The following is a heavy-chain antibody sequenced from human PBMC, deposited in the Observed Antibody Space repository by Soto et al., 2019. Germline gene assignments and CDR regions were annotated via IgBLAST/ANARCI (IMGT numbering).Heavy chain of an antibody. CDR1: GGSFSGYY. D-gene: IGHD6-6*01. J-gene: IGHJ3*02. Sequence: SSETLSLTCAVYGGSFSGYYWSWIRQPPGKGLEWIGEINHSGSTNYNPSLKSRVTISVDTSKNQFSLKLSSVTAADTAVYYCASFEYSSSGGWFGAFDIWGQGTMVTVSS. CDR3: ASFEYSSSGGWFGAFDI. V-gene: IGHV4-34*01. CDR2: INHSGST.